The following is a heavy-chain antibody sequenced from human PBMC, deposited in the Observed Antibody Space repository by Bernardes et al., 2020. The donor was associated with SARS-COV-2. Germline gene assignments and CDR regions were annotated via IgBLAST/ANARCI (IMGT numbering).Heavy chain of an antibody. V-gene: IGHV3-48*01. D-gene: IGHD5-12*01. J-gene: IGHJ4*02. CDR2: ISSSSRTI. CDR1: GFTFSWQS. Sequence: GGSLRLSCAASGFTFSWQSMNWVRQAPGKGLEWVSYISSSSRTIYYADSVKGRFTISRDNAKNSLYLQMNSLRAEDTAIYYCARDTGYDSYYFDYWGQGILVTVSS. CDR3: ARDTGYDSYYFDY.